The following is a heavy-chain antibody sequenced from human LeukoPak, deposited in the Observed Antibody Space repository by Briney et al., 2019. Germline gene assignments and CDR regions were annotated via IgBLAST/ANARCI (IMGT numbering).Heavy chain of an antibody. CDR3: ARDTYYYDSSGYYRFDY. Sequence: SETLSLTCTVSGGSISSYYWSWIRQPAGKGLEWIGRIYTSGSTNYNPSLKSRVTMSVDTSKNQFSLKLSSVTAADTAVYYCARDTYYYDSSGYYRFDYWGQGTLVTVSS. CDR1: GGSISSYY. CDR2: IYTSGST. J-gene: IGHJ4*02. V-gene: IGHV4-4*07. D-gene: IGHD3-22*01.